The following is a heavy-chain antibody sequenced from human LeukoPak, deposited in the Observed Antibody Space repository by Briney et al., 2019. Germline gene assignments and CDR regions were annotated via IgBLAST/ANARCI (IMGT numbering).Heavy chain of an antibody. D-gene: IGHD2-8*01. CDR2: INTNTGNP. J-gene: IGHJ4*02. V-gene: IGHV7-4-1*02. CDR3: ARDHCTNGVCYPDY. CDR1: GYTFTSYA. Sequence: ASVKVSCKASGYTFTSYAMSWVRQAPGQGLEWMGWINTNTGNPTYAQGLTGRFVFSLDTSVSTAYLQISSLKAEDTAVYYCARDHCTNGVCYPDYWGQGTLVTVSS.